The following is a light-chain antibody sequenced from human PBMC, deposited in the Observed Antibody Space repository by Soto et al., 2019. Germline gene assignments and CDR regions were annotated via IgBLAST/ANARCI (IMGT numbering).Light chain of an antibody. V-gene: IGKV3-20*01. Sequence: EIVMTQSPATLSVSPWERATLSCRASQSVSSNLAWYQQKPGQAPRLLIYGASTRATGIPDRFSASGSGTDITLTISRLEPEDFAVFYCQQYASSRTFGQGTKVDI. CDR2: GAS. CDR3: QQYASSRT. J-gene: IGKJ1*01. CDR1: QSVSSN.